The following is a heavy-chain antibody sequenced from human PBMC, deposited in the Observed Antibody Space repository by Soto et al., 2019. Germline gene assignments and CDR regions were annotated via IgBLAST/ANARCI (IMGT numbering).Heavy chain of an antibody. J-gene: IGHJ4*02. CDR3: ANGRDYGGNYRDY. V-gene: IGHV5-10-1*01. Sequence: GESLKICWKGAGYSFTSYWISWVRQMPGKGLEWMGRIDPSDSYTNYSPSFQGHVTISADKFISTAYLQWSSLRAEDTAVYYCANGRDYGGNYRDYWGQGTLVTVSS. D-gene: IGHD4-17*01. CDR1: GYSFTSYW. CDR2: IDPSDSYT.